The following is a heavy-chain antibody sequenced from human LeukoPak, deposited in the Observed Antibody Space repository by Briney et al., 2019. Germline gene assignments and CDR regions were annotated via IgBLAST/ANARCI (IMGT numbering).Heavy chain of an antibody. Sequence: ASVTVSCKASGYTFTSYGISWVRQAPGQGLEWMGWISAYNGNTNYAQKLQGRVTMTTDTSTSTAYMELRSLRSDDTAVYYCARDGAWFGELPFDYWGQGTLVTVSS. V-gene: IGHV1-18*01. CDR3: ARDGAWFGELPFDY. J-gene: IGHJ4*02. CDR1: GYTFTSYG. D-gene: IGHD3-10*01. CDR2: ISAYNGNT.